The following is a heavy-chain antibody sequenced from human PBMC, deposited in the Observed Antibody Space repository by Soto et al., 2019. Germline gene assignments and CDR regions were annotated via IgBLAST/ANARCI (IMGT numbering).Heavy chain of an antibody. V-gene: IGHV3-13*05. J-gene: IGHJ4*01. D-gene: IGHD6-19*01. CDR3: ARGSSGWYADLDY. CDR2: IGTTGHP. Sequence: EVQLVESGGGLMRPGGSLRLSCTASGFTFDNYDMHWVRQRAGKGLEWVAAIGTTGHPYYPGSGKGRFTISRENVKNSLFLQVNDLKAGDTAAYYCARGSSGWYADLDYWGHGTLVTVSA. CDR1: GFTFDNYD.